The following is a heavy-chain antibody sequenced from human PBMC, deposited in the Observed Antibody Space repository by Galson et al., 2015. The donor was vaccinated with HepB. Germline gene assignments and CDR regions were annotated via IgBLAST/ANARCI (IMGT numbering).Heavy chain of an antibody. V-gene: IGHV1-18*04. CDR2: ISAYNGNT. Sequence: SVKVSCKASGYTFTSYGISWVRQAPGQGLEWMGWISAYNGNTNYAQKLQGRVTMTTDTSTSTAYMELSSLRSEDTAVYYCAADGAYDNHSKNRRVDYWGQGTLVTVSS. CDR3: AADGAYDNHSKNRRVDY. J-gene: IGHJ4*02. CDR1: GYTFTSYG. D-gene: IGHD3-22*01.